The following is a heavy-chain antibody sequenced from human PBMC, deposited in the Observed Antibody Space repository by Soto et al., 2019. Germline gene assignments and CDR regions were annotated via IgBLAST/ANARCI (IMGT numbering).Heavy chain of an antibody. Sequence: SETLSLTCNVSGASLSRYYWSWIRQPPGKGLEWIWRIYATGDTDYNPSLKSRISMSVDMSKKQFSLTLRSVTAADTAIYYCVRDGTKNLRDRFEPWGRGILVTVSS. CDR1: GASLSRYY. CDR3: VRDGTKNLRDRFEP. CDR2: IYATGDT. J-gene: IGHJ5*02. D-gene: IGHD1-26*01. V-gene: IGHV4-4*07.